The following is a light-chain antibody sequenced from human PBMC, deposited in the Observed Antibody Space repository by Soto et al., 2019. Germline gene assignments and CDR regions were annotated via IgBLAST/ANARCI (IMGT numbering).Light chain of an antibody. V-gene: IGKV1-5*01. CDR2: DAS. CDR3: QQYNSYSWT. J-gene: IGKJ1*01. CDR1: HNVSNC. Sequence: DIQMTQSPSTLSASVGDRVTITCRASHNVSNCLAWYQQKPGKAPKVLIYDASILESGVPPRFSGSGSGSEFTLTTSSLQPDDFATYYCQQYNSYSWTFGPGTKVDIK.